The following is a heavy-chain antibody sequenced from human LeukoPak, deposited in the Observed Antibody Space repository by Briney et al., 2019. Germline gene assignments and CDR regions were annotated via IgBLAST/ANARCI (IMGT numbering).Heavy chain of an antibody. J-gene: IGHJ4*02. V-gene: IGHV6-1*01. CDR3: VGGPGSLLH. Sequence: SQTLSLTCAISGDSVSSNSGACNWIRQSPSRGLEWLGRTYYRSKWYNGYAVSVKSRITINPDTSKNQFSLHLNSVTPEDTAVYYCVGGPGSLLHWGQGILVTVSS. CDR1: GDSVSSNSGA. CDR2: TYYRSKWYN.